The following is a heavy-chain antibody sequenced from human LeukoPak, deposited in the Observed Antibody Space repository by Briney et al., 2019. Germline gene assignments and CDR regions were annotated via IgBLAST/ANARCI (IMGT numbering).Heavy chain of an antibody. CDR2: INPGGSSI. J-gene: IGHJ4*02. V-gene: IGHV3-74*01. CDR1: GFTFSSYW. Sequence: GGSLRLPCAASGFTFSSYWMHWVRQVPGKGLVWVARINPGGSSITYADSVKGRFTISRGNAKNTLYLQMDSLRAEDTGVYYCARSNQADDYWGQGTLVTVSS. D-gene: IGHD1-14*01. CDR3: ARSNQADDY.